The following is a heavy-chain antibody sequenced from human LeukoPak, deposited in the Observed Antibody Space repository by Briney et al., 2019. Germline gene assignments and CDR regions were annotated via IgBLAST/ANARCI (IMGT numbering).Heavy chain of an antibody. CDR1: GFTFSDYY. V-gene: IGHV3-11*06. J-gene: IGHJ4*02. Sequence: KPGGSLRLSCAASGFTFSDYYMSWIRQAPGKGLEWVSYISSSSSYTNYADSVKGRFTISRDNAKNSLYLQMNSLRAEDTAVYYCARDTFYYDSSGHHRPFDYWGQGTLVTVSS. CDR2: ISSSSSYT. CDR3: ARDTFYYDSSGHHRPFDY. D-gene: IGHD3-22*01.